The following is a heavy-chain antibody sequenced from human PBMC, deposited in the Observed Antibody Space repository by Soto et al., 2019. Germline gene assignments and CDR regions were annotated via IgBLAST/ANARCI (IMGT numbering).Heavy chain of an antibody. V-gene: IGHV3-13*01. CDR1: GFTFSSYD. J-gene: IGHJ6*02. D-gene: IGHD3-3*01. Sequence: GGSLRLSCAASGFTFSSYDMHWVRQATGKGLEWVSAIGTAGDTYYPGSVKGRFTISSENAKNSLYLQMNSLRAEDTAVYYCARDRKYDFWSGYYWNYYYGMDVWGQGTTVTVSS. CDR2: IGTAGDT. CDR3: ARDRKYDFWSGYYWNYYYGMDV.